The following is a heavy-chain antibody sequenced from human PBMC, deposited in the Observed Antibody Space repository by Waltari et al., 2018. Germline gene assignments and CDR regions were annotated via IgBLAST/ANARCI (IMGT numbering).Heavy chain of an antibody. CDR1: GGTSSSYA. CDR3: ANTAYRSSTSYTPLDY. Sequence: QVQLVQSGAEVKKPGSSVTVSCKVSGGTSSSYAISWVRQAPGQGLEWMGGIIPIFGTANYAQKFQGRVTITADESTSTAYMELSSLRSEDTAVYYCANTAYRSSTSYTPLDYWGQGTLVTVSS. D-gene: IGHD2-2*01. V-gene: IGHV1-69*01. CDR2: IIPIFGTA. J-gene: IGHJ4*02.